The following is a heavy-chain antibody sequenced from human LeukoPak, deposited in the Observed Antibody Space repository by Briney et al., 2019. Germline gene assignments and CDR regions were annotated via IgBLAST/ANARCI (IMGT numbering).Heavy chain of an antibody. J-gene: IGHJ5*02. V-gene: IGHV3-49*04. CDR2: IRSKAYGGTT. D-gene: IGHD5-12*01. CDR1: GSTFGDYA. Sequence: GGSLRLSCTASGSTFGDYAMSWVRQAPGKGLEWVGFIRSKAYGGTTEYAASVKGRFTISRDDSKSIAYLQMNSLKTEDTAVYYCTRSGNSGYDRPRAWGQGTLVTVSS. CDR3: TRSGNSGYDRPRA.